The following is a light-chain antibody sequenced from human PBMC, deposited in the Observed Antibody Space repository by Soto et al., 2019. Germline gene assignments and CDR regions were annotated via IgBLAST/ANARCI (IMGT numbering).Light chain of an antibody. CDR3: QQRNIWPPVT. CDR1: PSVTNY. J-gene: IGKJ5*01. CDR2: GAF. Sequence: EIVLTQSPATLSLSPGERATLSCRASPSVTNYLAWYQQKPGQPPRLLIYGAFNRAAGIPARFSGSGSGTDFTLTSSSLEPEDSAVYYCQQRNIWPPVTFGQATRLEIK. V-gene: IGKV3-11*01.